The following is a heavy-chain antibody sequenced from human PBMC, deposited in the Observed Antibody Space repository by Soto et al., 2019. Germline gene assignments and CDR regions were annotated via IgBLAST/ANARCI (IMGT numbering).Heavy chain of an antibody. Sequence: GGSLRLSCAASGFTFRRHAVHWVRQAPGKGLEWVAVISSDGSAKYYLDSVKGRFTSSRNNSKNTVFLQLNSLSYEDTGVYYWARPRNGVFDDSFDPRDQGTLLTVSS. J-gene: IGHJ5*02. CDR3: ARPRNGVFDDSFDP. D-gene: IGHD2-8*01. V-gene: IGHV3-30*04. CDR2: ISSDGSAK. CDR1: GFTFRRHA.